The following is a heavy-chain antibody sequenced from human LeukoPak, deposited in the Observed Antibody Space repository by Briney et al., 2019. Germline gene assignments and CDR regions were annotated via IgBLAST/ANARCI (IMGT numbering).Heavy chain of an antibody. CDR2: IFSSGNT. CDR3: ARLATYGDFSD. D-gene: IGHD4-17*01. V-gene: IGHV4-59*08. J-gene: IGHJ4*02. Sequence: SETLSLTCSVSGDTISGYYWSWVRQPPGKGLEWIGYIFSSGNTKYNPSLESRVTISVDTSNNQFSLRLSPVTAADTAVYYCARLATYGDFSDWGQGTLVTVSS. CDR1: GDTISGYY.